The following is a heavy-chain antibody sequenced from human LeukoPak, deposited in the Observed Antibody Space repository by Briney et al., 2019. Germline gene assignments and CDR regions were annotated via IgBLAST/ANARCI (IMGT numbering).Heavy chain of an antibody. V-gene: IGHV1-2*02. CDR2: INPNSGDT. CDR1: GYTFTGYY. Sequence: ASVTVSCKASGYTFTGYYMHWLRQAPGQGLEWMGWINPNSGDTNYAQKFQGRVTMTRDTSISTAYMELSSLRSEDTAVYYCARRGYDDAFDIWGQGTMVTVSS. CDR3: ARRGYDDAFDI. J-gene: IGHJ3*02. D-gene: IGHD5-12*01.